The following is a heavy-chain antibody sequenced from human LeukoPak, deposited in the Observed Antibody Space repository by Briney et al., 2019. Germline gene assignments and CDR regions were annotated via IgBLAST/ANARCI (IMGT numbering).Heavy chain of an antibody. J-gene: IGHJ4*02. D-gene: IGHD5-12*01. CDR3: ARENSGRLNY. Sequence: GGSLRLSCAASGFTFSRHWMSWVRQAPGKGLEWLAKIKQDGSEKYYVDSVKGRFTISRDNAKNSLSLQMNSLRAEHTAVYYCARENSGRLNYWGQGTLVTVSS. CDR1: GFTFSRHW. CDR2: IKQDGSEK. V-gene: IGHV3-7*01.